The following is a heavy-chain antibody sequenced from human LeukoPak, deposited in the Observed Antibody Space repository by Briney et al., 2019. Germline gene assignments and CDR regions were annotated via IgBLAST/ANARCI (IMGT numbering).Heavy chain of an antibody. Sequence: GGSLRLSCAASGFTFTSYFMTWVRQAPGKGLEWVSAISGGGDDTYYADSVKGRFTISRDNSKNTLYVQMNSLRAEDTAVYYCAKGALITIFGVVPDYWGQGTLVTVSS. CDR3: AKGALITIFGVVPDY. CDR2: ISGGGDDT. CDR1: GFTFTSYF. D-gene: IGHD3-3*01. V-gene: IGHV3-23*01. J-gene: IGHJ4*02.